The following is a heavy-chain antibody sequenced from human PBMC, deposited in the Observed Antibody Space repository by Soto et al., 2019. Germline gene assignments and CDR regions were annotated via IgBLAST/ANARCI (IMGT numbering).Heavy chain of an antibody. J-gene: IGHJ4*02. D-gene: IGHD4-17*01. Sequence: PSETLSLTCAASGVSISSGGYSWSWIRQPPGKGLEWIGYIYHSGSTYYNPSLKSRVTISVDRSKNQFSLKLSSVTAADTAVYYCARASTTVTTLDYWGQGTLVTVSS. V-gene: IGHV4-30-2*01. CDR1: GVSISSGGYS. CDR2: IYHSGST. CDR3: ARASTTVTTLDY.